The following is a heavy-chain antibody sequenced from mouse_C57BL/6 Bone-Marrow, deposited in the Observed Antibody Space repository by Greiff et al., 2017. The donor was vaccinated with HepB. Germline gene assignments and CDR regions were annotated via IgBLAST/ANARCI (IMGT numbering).Heavy chain of an antibody. D-gene: IGHD2-5*01. J-gene: IGHJ3*01. CDR1: GYTFTSYW. Sequence: QVQLQQPGAELVKPGASVKMSCKASGYTFTSYWITWVKQRPGQGLEWIGDIYPGSGSTNYNEKFKSKATLTVDTSSSTAYMQLSSLTSEDSAVYFCARAGYSNYGVAYWGQGTLGTVSA. CDR2: IYPGSGST. CDR3: ARAGYSNYGVAY. V-gene: IGHV1-55*01.